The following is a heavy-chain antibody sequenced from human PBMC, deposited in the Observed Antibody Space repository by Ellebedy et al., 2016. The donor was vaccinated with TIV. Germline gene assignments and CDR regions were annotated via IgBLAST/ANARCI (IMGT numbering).Heavy chain of an antibody. Sequence: GGSLRLSXAASGFTFTSNAMSWVRQAPGKGLEWLSSLHIGGNTYYADSVKGRFTISRDSPRNTVYLQMNSLRAEDTAVYYCAKDHGDGGNSLGYFDYWGQGALVTVSS. CDR2: LHIGGNT. D-gene: IGHD4-23*01. V-gene: IGHV3-53*01. CDR1: GFTFTSNA. J-gene: IGHJ4*02. CDR3: AKDHGDGGNSLGYFDY.